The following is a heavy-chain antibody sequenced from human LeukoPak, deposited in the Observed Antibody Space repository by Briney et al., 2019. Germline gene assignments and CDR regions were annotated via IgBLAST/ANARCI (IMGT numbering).Heavy chain of an antibody. D-gene: IGHD6-13*01. CDR3: ATGRQLGY. CDR1: GFTFSNYW. Sequence: GGSLRLSCAASGFTFSNYWRSWVRQAPGKGLGWVANIKEDGSEKYYVDSVKGRFTISRDNARNSLYLQMNSLRAEDTAVYYCATGRQLGYWGQGTLVTVSS. V-gene: IGHV3-7*01. CDR2: IKEDGSEK. J-gene: IGHJ4*02.